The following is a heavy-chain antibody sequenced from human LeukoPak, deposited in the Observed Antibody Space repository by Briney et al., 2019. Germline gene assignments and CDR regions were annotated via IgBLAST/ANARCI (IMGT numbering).Heavy chain of an antibody. J-gene: IGHJ4*02. Sequence: GASVKVSCKTSGYTFTSYYMHWVRQAPGQGLEWMGIINPSGGSTTYAQKFQGRVTMTKDTSTSTVYMELNSLRSEDTAVYYCAGDLFAEVTTTDFDYWGQGTLVTVSS. CDR1: GYTFTSYY. V-gene: IGHV1-46*01. CDR3: AGDLFAEVTTTDFDY. D-gene: IGHD4-17*01. CDR2: INPSGGST.